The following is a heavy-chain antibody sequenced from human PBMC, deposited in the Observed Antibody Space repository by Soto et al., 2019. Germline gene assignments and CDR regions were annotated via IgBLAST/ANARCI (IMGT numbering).Heavy chain of an antibody. CDR3: AKVDYARLGDAFDI. Sequence: QVQLVESGGGVVQPGRSLRLSCAASGFTFSSYGMHWVRQAPGKGLEWVAVISYDGSNKYYADSVKGRFTISSNNSNNTLYLQMNSLRAEDTAVYYCAKVDYARLGDAFDIWGQGTMVTVSS. J-gene: IGHJ3*02. CDR2: ISYDGSNK. CDR1: GFTFSSYG. D-gene: IGHD4-17*01. V-gene: IGHV3-30*18.